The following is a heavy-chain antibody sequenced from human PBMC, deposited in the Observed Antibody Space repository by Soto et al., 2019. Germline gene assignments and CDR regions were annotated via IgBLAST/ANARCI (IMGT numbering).Heavy chain of an antibody. CDR2: IIPILGIA. CDR1: GGTFSSYT. CDR3: ARSAPAFGYCSSTSCSNRGSFQH. J-gene: IGHJ1*01. Sequence: SVKVSCKASGGTFSSYTISWVRQAPGQGLEWMGRIIPILGIANYAQKFQGRVTITADKSTSTAYMELSSLRSEDTAVYYCARSAPAFGYCSSTSCSNRGSFQHWGQGTLVTVSS. V-gene: IGHV1-69*02. D-gene: IGHD2-2*03.